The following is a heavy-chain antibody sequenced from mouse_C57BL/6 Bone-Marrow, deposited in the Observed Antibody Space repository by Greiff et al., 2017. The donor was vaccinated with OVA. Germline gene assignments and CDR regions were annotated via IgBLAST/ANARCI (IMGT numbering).Heavy chain of an antibody. CDR1: GYTFTDYY. CDR2: INPNNGGT. Sequence: EVQLQQSGPELVKPGASVKISCKASGYTFTDYYMNWVKQSHGKSLEWIGDINPNNGGTSYNQKFKGKATLTVDKSSSTAYMELRSLTSEDSAVYYCARYRYYYAMDYWGQGTSVTVSS. J-gene: IGHJ4*01. V-gene: IGHV1-26*01. CDR3: ARYRYYYAMDY.